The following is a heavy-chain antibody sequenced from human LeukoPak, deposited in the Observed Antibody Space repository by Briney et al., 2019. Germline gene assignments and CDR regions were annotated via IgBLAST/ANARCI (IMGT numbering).Heavy chain of an antibody. V-gene: IGHV4-30-2*01. CDR3: ARWTTKRVDAFDI. Sequence: PSETLSLTCTVSGGSISSGGYYWSWIRQPPGKGLEWIGYIYHSGSTYYNPSLKSRVTISVDRSKNQFSLKLSSVTAADTAVYYCARWTTKRVDAFDIWGQGTMVTVSS. CDR1: GGSISSGGYY. J-gene: IGHJ3*02. D-gene: IGHD1-1*01. CDR2: IYHSGST.